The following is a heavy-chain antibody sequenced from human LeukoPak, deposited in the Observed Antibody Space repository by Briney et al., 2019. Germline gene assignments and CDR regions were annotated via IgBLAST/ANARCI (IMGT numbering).Heavy chain of an antibody. Sequence: GASVKVSCKASGGTFSSYAISWVRQAPGQGLEWMGRIIPILGIANYAQKFQGRVTITADKSTSTAYMELSSLRSEDTAVYYCARVWDIVATDNPKFRRYEYRGQGTLVTVSS. J-gene: IGHJ4*02. CDR3: ARVWDIVATDNPKFRRYEY. D-gene: IGHD5-12*01. V-gene: IGHV1-69*04. CDR1: GGTFSSYA. CDR2: IIPILGIA.